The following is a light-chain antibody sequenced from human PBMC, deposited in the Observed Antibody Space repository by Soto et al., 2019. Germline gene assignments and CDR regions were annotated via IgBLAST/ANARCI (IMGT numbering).Light chain of an antibody. Sequence: EIVLTQSPATLSVSPGERATLSCRASQRFSTNVAWYQQKPGQAPRLLIYGASSRATGIPDRFSGSGSGTDFTLTISRLEPEDFATYYCQQSYSSPITFGQGTRLEIK. CDR2: GAS. CDR1: QRFSTN. CDR3: QQSYSSPIT. V-gene: IGKV3D-20*02. J-gene: IGKJ5*01.